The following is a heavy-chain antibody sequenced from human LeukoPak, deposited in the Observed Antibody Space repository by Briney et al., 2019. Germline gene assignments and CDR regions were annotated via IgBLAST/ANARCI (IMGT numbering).Heavy chain of an antibody. D-gene: IGHD1-26*01. CDR3: ARANSGSYSPVGWFDP. CDR2: INPSGGST. Sequence: ASVKVSCKASGYTFTSYYMRWVRQAPGQGLEWMGIINPSGGSTSYAQKFQGRVTMTRDTSTSTVYMELSSLRSEDTAVYYCARANSGSYSPVGWFDPWGQGTLVTVSS. V-gene: IGHV1-46*01. J-gene: IGHJ5*02. CDR1: GYTFTSYY.